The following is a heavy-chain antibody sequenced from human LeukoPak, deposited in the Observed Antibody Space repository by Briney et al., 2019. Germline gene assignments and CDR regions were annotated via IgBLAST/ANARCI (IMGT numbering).Heavy chain of an antibody. V-gene: IGHV3-53*05. Sequence: PGGSLRLSCVVSGFTVSSNYMSWVRQAPGKGLAWVSVIYSGGSTYYADSVKGRFTISRDNSKNTLYLQMNSLRAEDTAVYYCAKVGHCSSTSCSKSVPYYYYGMDVWGQGTTVTVSS. CDR2: IYSGGST. CDR3: AKVGHCSSTSCSKSVPYYYYGMDV. D-gene: IGHD2-2*01. CDR1: GFTVSSNY. J-gene: IGHJ6*02.